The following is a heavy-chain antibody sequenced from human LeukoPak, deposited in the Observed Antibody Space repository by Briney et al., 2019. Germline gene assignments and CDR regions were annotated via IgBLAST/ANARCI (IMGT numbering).Heavy chain of an antibody. Sequence: SETLSLACTSAGGSINSGTFYWGWIRQPPGKGLEWIGGMYYDGSSYYNPSLKSRVTTSVDTSKNQFSLKLTSVTAADTAVYFCARRSDSGSDDGEDYFDYWGQGTLVTVSS. D-gene: IGHD1-26*01. CDR2: MYYDGSS. J-gene: IGHJ4*02. CDR3: ARRSDSGSDDGEDYFDY. V-gene: IGHV4-39*01. CDR1: GGSINSGTFY.